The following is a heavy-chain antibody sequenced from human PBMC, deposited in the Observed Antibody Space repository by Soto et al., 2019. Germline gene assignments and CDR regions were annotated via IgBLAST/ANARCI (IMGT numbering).Heavy chain of an antibody. J-gene: IGHJ6*02. D-gene: IGHD3-3*01. V-gene: IGHV5-51*01. CDR1: GYSFTSYW. Sequence: GESLKISCKGSGYSFTSYWIGWVRQMPGKGLEWMGIIYPGDSDTRYSPSFQGQVTSPADRSISTAYLHWSSLKASDTAMDYCARWAYYGFACCYCMDVWGQGTGGTGCS. CDR2: IYPGDSDT. CDR3: ARWAYYGFACCYCMDV.